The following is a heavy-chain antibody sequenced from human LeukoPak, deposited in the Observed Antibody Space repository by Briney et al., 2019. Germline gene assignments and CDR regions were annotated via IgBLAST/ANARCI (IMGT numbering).Heavy chain of an antibody. CDR2: IPHDGSSA. CDR1: GFTFTRNC. J-gene: IGHJ5*01. Sequence: GRSLRLSRTASGFTFTRNCMHWVRQAPGKGLEWVAAIPHDGSSALYADSVKGRFIISRDNSKNTQYLQMNSLRIEDSAVYYCATGSDFYYDSWGQGILVTVSS. CDR3: ATGSDFYYDS. D-gene: IGHD1-26*01. V-gene: IGHV3-30-3*01.